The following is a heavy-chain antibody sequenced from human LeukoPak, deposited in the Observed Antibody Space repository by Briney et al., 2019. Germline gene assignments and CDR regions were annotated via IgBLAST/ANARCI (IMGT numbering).Heavy chain of an antibody. Sequence: SETLSLTCAVYGGSFSGYYWSWIRQPPGKGLEWTGEINHSGSTNYNPSLKSRVTISVDTSKNQFSLKLSSVTAADTAVYYCARDPMVRGVIGYWGQGTLVTVSS. J-gene: IGHJ4*02. V-gene: IGHV4-34*01. CDR1: GGSFSGYY. CDR3: ARDPMVRGVIGY. CDR2: INHSGST. D-gene: IGHD3-10*01.